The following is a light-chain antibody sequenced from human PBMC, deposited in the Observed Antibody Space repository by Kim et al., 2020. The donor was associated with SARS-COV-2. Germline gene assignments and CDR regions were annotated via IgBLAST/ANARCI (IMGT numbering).Light chain of an antibody. CDR2: WAS. V-gene: IGKV4-1*01. Sequence: IAMTQSPDSLAVSLGERATINCKSSQSVLDRSNNQIYLAWYQQKPGQPPKLLISWASIRESGVPDRISGSGSGTDFTLTISSLQAEDVGLYYWQQYYSSPFTFGQGTKLEI. CDR1: QSVLDRSNNQIY. CDR3: QQYYSSPFT. J-gene: IGKJ2*01.